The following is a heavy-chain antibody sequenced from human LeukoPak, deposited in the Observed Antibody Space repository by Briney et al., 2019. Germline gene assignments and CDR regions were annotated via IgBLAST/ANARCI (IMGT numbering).Heavy chain of an antibody. V-gene: IGHV4-59*01. CDR3: ARDRVETEWHYHPMFDY. J-gene: IGHJ4*02. Sequence: PSETLSLTCTVSGGSISYYYWSWIRQPPGKGLEWIGYIYYSGSTNYNPSLKSRVTISVDTSKNQFSLKLSSVTAADTAVYYCARDRVETEWHYHPMFDYWGQGILVTVSS. D-gene: IGHD2-21*02. CDR2: IYYSGST. CDR1: GGSISYYY.